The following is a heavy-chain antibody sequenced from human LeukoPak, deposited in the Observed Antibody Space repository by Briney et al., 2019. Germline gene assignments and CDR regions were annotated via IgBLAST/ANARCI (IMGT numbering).Heavy chain of an antibody. Sequence: KPSETLSLTCAVSGYSISSGDYWGWIRQPPGKGLEWIGSIYNSGSISYNPSLKSRVIISVDTSKNQFSLKLSSVTAADTAVYYCARNGSTTTIGIRYNWFDPWGQGALVTVSS. CDR2: IYNSGSI. J-gene: IGHJ5*02. CDR3: ARNGSTTTIGIRYNWFDP. V-gene: IGHV4-38-2*01. CDR1: GYSISSGDY. D-gene: IGHD1-1*01.